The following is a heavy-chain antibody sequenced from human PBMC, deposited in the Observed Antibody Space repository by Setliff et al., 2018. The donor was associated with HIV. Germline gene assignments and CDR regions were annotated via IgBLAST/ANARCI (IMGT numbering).Heavy chain of an antibody. Sequence: SETLSLTCAVYGGSFNDYYWNWIRQPPGKGLEWIGEIHHSGSTNYNPSLKSRVTISVDTSKSQFYLKVSPVIAADTAIYYCARGRFHRLHRPYSGSGSLGIQYFDYWGQGTLVTVSS. CDR1: GGSFNDYY. CDR3: ARGRFHRLHRPYSGSGSLGIQYFDY. CDR2: IHHSGST. D-gene: IGHD3-10*01. J-gene: IGHJ4*02. V-gene: IGHV4-34*01.